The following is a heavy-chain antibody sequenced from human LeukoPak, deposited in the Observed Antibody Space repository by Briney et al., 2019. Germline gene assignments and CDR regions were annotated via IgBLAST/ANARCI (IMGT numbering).Heavy chain of an antibody. J-gene: IGHJ3*02. D-gene: IGHD3-9*01. CDR2: IYTSGNT. CDR1: GVSISSYY. CDR3: ARATVLRYFDWLLNGAFDI. Sequence: PSETLSLTCTVSGVSISSYYWSWIRQPAGKGLEWIGRIYTSGNTNYNPSLKSRVTMSVDTSKNQFSLKLSSVTAADTAVYYCARATVLRYFDWLLNGAFDIWGQGTMVTVSS. V-gene: IGHV4-4*07.